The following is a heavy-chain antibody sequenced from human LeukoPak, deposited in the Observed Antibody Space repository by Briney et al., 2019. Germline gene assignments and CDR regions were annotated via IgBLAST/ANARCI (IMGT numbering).Heavy chain of an antibody. CDR3: ARPDCSGRSGYESSLSRPFDY. J-gene: IGHJ4*02. D-gene: IGHD2-15*01. V-gene: IGHV3-21*01. CDR1: GFTFSSDR. CDR2: LRSTRSDM. Sequence: AGSLRLSCAASGFTFSSDRMNWVRQAHGKGLEWVSSLRSTRSDMFYTDSVKGRFTISRDNAKNSLSLQMSSLRAEETAVYYCARPDCSGRSGYESSLSRPFDYWGQGTLVTVSA.